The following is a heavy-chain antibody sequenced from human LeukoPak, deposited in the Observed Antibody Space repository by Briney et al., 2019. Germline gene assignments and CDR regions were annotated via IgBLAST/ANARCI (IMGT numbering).Heavy chain of an antibody. Sequence: PSETLSLTCAVSGGSISSSNWWSWVRQSPGKGLKWIGEIYRSGSTNYNPSLRSRVTTSLDKSKNQFSLKVNSVTAADTAVYYCARASHDYGDYSHFDYRGQGTLVTVSS. V-gene: IGHV4-4*02. CDR3: ARASHDYGDYSHFDY. J-gene: IGHJ4*02. D-gene: IGHD4-17*01. CDR2: IYRSGST. CDR1: GGSISSSNW.